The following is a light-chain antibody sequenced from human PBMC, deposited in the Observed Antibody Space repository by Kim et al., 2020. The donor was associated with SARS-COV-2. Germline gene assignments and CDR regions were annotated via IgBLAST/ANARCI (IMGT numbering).Light chain of an antibody. CDR2: EVT. Sequence: QSVPIACTGTSSDIGTYDFVSWYQQHPGKAPKLILSEVTKRPAGVPDRFSGSKSGNTASLTVSGLQAEDEADYYCCSYAGNNIHYVFGTGTKVTVL. V-gene: IGLV2-8*01. J-gene: IGLJ1*01. CDR3: CSYAGNNIHYV. CDR1: SSDIGTYDF.